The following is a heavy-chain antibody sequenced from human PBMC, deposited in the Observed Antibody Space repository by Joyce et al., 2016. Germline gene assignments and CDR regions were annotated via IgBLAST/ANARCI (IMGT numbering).Heavy chain of an antibody. J-gene: IGHJ4*02. CDR3: ARGGMHYFDY. Sequence: EVQVVESGGGLVQPGGSLRLSCAASGLRFSYHTMSWVRQAPGKGLEWVARLKEDGSEIHYVDSVKGRFTISRDNAKISLYLQMNSLRVEDTAVYYCARGGMHYFDYWGQGTLVTVSS. V-gene: IGHV3-7*03. CDR2: LKEDGSEI. CDR1: GLRFSYHT. D-gene: IGHD2-15*01.